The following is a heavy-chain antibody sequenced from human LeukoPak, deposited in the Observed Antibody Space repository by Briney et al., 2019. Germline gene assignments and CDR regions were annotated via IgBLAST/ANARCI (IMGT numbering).Heavy chain of an antibody. CDR2: IWYDGSNK. CDR3: AKQYYDSSGYYYYYYYGMDV. Sequence: PGRSLRLSCAASGFTFSSHGMHWVRQAPGKGLEWVAVIWYDGSNKYYADSVKGRFTIPRDNSKNTLYLQMNSLRAEDTAVYYCAKQYYDSSGYYYYYYYGMDVWGQGTTVTVSS. D-gene: IGHD3-22*01. CDR1: GFTFSSHG. V-gene: IGHV3-33*06. J-gene: IGHJ6*02.